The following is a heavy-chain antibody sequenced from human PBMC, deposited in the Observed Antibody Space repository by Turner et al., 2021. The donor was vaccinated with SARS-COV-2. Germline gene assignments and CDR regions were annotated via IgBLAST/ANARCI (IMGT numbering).Heavy chain of an antibody. CDR1: GFTVSNNY. CDR3: AASPAAGY. Sequence: EVQLVESGGGLVQPGGSLRHSCAASGFTVSNNYMSWVRQAPGKGLEWVSVVYSGGNTFYADSVKGRFTISRHKSKNTLYLQMNSLRTEDTAIYYCAASPAAGYWGQGTLVTVSS. V-gene: IGHV3-53*04. D-gene: IGHD6-13*01. J-gene: IGHJ4*02. CDR2: VYSGGNT.